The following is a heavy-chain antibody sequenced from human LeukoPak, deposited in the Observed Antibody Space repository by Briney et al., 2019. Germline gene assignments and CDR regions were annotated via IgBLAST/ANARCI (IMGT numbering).Heavy chain of an antibody. D-gene: IGHD3-10*01. Sequence: GGSLRLSCAASGFTVSSNYMSWVRQAPGKGLEWVSVIYSGGSTYYADSVKGRFTISRHNSKNTLYLQMNSLRAEDTAVYYCASGSGYYYGSGSYYNYGMDVWGQGTTVTVSS. CDR3: ASGSGYYYGSGSYYNYGMDV. CDR2: IYSGGST. V-gene: IGHV3-53*04. CDR1: GFTVSSNY. J-gene: IGHJ6*02.